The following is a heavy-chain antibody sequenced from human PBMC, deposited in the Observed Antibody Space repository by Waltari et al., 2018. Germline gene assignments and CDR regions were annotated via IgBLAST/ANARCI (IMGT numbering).Heavy chain of an antibody. J-gene: IGHJ6*02. D-gene: IGHD5-12*01. Sequence: EVQLVQSGAEVKKPGESLKISCKGSGYSFTSYWIGWVRQMPGKGLEWMGIIYPGGSDTRYSPSFQGQVTIAADKSISTAYLQWSSLKASDTAMYYCARQASGYDYSYYYYGMDVWGQGTTVTVSS. CDR2: IYPGGSDT. CDR3: ARQASGYDYSYYYYGMDV. CDR1: GYSFTSYW. V-gene: IGHV5-51*01.